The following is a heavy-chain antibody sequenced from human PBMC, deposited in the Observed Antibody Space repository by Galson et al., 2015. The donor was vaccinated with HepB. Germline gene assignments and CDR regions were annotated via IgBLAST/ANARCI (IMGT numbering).Heavy chain of an antibody. J-gene: IGHJ3*02. V-gene: IGHV5-10-1*01. CDR2: IDPSDSYT. D-gene: IGHD6-13*01. Sequence: QSGAEVKKPGESLRISCKGSGYSFTSYWISWVRQMPGKGLEWMGRIDPSDSYTNYSPSFQGHVTISADKSISTAYLQWSSLKASDTAMYYCARRIAAAGTRGSSRNGDAFDIWGQGTMVTVSS. CDR1: GYSFTSYW. CDR3: ARRIAAAGTRGSSRNGDAFDI.